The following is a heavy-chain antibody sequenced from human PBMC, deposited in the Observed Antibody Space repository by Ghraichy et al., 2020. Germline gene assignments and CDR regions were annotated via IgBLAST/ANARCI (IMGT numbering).Heavy chain of an antibody. CDR3: ARGHSGPYNWFDP. Sequence: ASVKVSCKASGYTFTGYYMHWVRQAPGQGLEWMGWINPNSGGTNYAQKFQGRVTMTRDTSISTAYMELSRLGSDDTAVYYCARGHSGPYNWFDPWGQGTLVTVSS. J-gene: IGHJ5*02. CDR2: INPNSGGT. V-gene: IGHV1-2*02. CDR1: GYTFTGYY. D-gene: IGHD5-12*01.